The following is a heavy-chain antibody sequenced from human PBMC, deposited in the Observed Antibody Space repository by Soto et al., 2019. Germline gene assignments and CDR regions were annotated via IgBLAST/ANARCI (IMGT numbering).Heavy chain of an antibody. V-gene: IGHV1-18*01. CDR3: ARTPMVRGVITGGNWFDP. D-gene: IGHD3-10*01. Sequence: ASVKVSCKASGYTFTSYGISWVRQAPGQGLEWMGWISAYNGNTNYAQKLQGRVTMTTDTSTSTAYMELRSLRSDDTAVYYCARTPMVRGVITGGNWFDPWGQGTLVTVSS. J-gene: IGHJ5*02. CDR1: GYTFTSYG. CDR2: ISAYNGNT.